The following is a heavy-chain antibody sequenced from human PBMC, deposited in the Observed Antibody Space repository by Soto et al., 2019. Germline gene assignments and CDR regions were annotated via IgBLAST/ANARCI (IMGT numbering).Heavy chain of an antibody. CDR1: GGAISSSNW. CDR2: VYHSGST. Sequence: SETLSLTCAVSGGAISSSNWWSWVRQPPGKGLEWIGEVYHSGSTNYNPSLKSRVTISVDKSKNQFSLKLSSVTAADTAVYYCAGREGDVAVESCLDTWRQGTLVTVSS. J-gene: IGHJ5*02. V-gene: IGHV4-4*02. D-gene: IGHD2-2*01. CDR3: AGREGDVAVESCLDT.